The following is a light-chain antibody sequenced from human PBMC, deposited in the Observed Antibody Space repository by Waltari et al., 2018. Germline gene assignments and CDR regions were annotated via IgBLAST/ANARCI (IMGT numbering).Light chain of an antibody. J-gene: IGLJ1*01. CDR1: NNDVGCYNN. CDR2: DVT. V-gene: IGLV2-14*03. CDR3: SSYTSNSDPYV. Sequence: QSALTQPASVSGSPGQSITISCTGPNNDVGCYNNFPWYQQHPGKAPKLMIYDVTNRPSGVSTRFSGSKSGNTASLTISGLQAEDEADYYCSSYTSNSDPYVFGTGTKVTVL.